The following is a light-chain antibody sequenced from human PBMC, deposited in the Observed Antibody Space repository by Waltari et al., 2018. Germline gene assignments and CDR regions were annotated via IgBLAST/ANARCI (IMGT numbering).Light chain of an antibody. CDR1: QSISNW. Sequence: IQVTQSPSTLSASVGDRVTITCRATQSISNWLAWYQQKPGKAPKLLIYKASTLESGVPSRFSGRGSGTEFPLTISNLQPDDFSTYFCQQYNNYTPKTFGQGTKVDIK. CDR2: KAS. CDR3: QQYNNYTPKT. J-gene: IGKJ1*01. V-gene: IGKV1-5*01.